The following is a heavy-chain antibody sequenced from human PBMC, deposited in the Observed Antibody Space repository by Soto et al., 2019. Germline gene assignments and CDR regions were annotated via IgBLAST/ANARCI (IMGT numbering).Heavy chain of an antibody. CDR3: AKRGSGSYYIAPNALDV. CDR2: INDSGSS. J-gene: IGHJ6*02. D-gene: IGHD3-10*01. Sequence: QVQLQQWGAGLLKPSETLSLTCAVHGGSLNGYYWTWVRQPPGKGLEWIGEINDSGSSNYDPSLMSRVTILVDTSKSQFSLRLSSVTAADTAIYFCAKRGSGSYYIAPNALDVWGQGTTVTVSS. CDR1: GGSLNGYY. V-gene: IGHV4-34*01.